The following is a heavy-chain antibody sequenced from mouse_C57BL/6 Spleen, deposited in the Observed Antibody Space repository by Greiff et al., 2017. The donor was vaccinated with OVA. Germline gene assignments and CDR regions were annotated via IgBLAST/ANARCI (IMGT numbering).Heavy chain of an antibody. CDR3: AREWDY. J-gene: IGHJ2*01. CDR1: GFTFSSYA. V-gene: IGHV5-4*01. CDR2: ISDGGSYT. Sequence: EVQVVESGGGLVKPGGSLKLSCAASGFTFSSYAMSWVRQTPEKRLEWVATISDGGSYTYYPDNVKGRFTISRDNAKNNLYLQMSHLKSEDTAMYYCAREWDYWGQGTTLTVSS.